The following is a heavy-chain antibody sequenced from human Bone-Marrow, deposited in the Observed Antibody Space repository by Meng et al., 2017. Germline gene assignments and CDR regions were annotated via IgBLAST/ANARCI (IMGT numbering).Heavy chain of an antibody. CDR2: INPKSGDT. CDR3: ARDEDISAAGKLFGDY. V-gene: IGHV1-2*06. J-gene: IGHJ4*02. D-gene: IGHD6-13*01. CDR1: GYNFPDYY. Sequence: QVQLEQSGAEVKKPWASVKVSCKPSGYNFPDYYIHWVRRAPGQGLEWMGRINPKSGDTHYAQKFQARVTMTGDTSISTAYMELSGLRSDDTAMYYCARDEDISAAGKLFGDYWGQGTLVTVAS.